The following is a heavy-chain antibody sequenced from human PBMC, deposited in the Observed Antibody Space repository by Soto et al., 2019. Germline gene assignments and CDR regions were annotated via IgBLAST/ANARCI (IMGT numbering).Heavy chain of an antibody. V-gene: IGHV4-31*03. J-gene: IGHJ4*02. CDR1: GGSISSGGYY. CDR2: IYYSGST. CDR3: ARGGYCSGGSCSGDY. D-gene: IGHD2-15*01. Sequence: QVQLQESGPGLVKPSQTLSLTCTVSGGSISSGGYYWSWIRQHPGKGLEWIGYIYYSGSTYYNPSLKSRVTISVDTSKNQFSLKLSSVTAADTAVYYCARGGYCSGGSCSGDYWGQGTLVTVCS.